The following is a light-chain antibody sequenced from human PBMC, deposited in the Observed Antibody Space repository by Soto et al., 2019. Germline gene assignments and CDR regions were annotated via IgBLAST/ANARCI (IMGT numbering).Light chain of an antibody. J-gene: IGLJ2*01. V-gene: IGLV7-46*01. Sequence: QAVVTQEPSLTVSPGGTVTLTCGSSTGAVTSGHYPYWFQQKPGQAPRTLIYDTSNKHSWTPARFSGSLLGGKAAPTLSGXXXEDEAEYYCLLSYSGAQVFGGGTKVTVL. CDR1: TGAVTSGHY. CDR2: DTS. CDR3: LLSYSGAQV.